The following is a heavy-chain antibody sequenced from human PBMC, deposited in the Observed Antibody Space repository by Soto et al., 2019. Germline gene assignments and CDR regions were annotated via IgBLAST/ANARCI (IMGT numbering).Heavy chain of an antibody. J-gene: IGHJ5*02. Sequence: GGSLRLSCPATGFTFSEYYMSWIRQAPGKGLEWVSYISSSSSYTNYADSVKGRFTISSNNAKNSMNLQMNSLRAEDTAVYYCARDRGYGARGYNCFDPWGQGTLVTVSS. CDR2: ISSSSSYT. D-gene: IGHD5-12*01. CDR1: GFTFSEYY. CDR3: ARDRGYGARGYNCFDP. V-gene: IGHV3-11*06.